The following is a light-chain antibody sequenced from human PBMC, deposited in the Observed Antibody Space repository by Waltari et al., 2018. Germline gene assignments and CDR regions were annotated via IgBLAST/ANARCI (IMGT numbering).Light chain of an antibody. V-gene: IGKV1-5*03. CDR2: KAS. J-gene: IGKJ4*01. CDR3: QRYNGFPLS. Sequence: DIKMNQAPSPLSELVGDRVTITSRSSQSIGNWLAWYQQKPRKAPNLLIYKASVLESGVPSRFSGSGSGTEFTLTISNLQPDDFATFYCQRYNGFPLSFGGGTRLDIK. CDR1: QSIGNW.